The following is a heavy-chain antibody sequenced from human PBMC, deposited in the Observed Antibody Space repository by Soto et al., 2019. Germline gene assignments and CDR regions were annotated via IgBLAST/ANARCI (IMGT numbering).Heavy chain of an antibody. V-gene: IGHV3-23*01. D-gene: IGHD6-19*01. CDR3: AKDRGQWLVRGSIDY. J-gene: IGHJ4*02. CDR2: ISGRGGST. Sequence: EVQLLESGGGLVQPGGSLRLSCAASGFTFSSYAMSWVRQAPGKGLEWVSAISGRGGSTYYADSVKGRFTIARDNSKNTLYLQMNSLRAEDTAVYYCAKDRGQWLVRGSIDYWGQGTLVTVSS. CDR1: GFTFSSYA.